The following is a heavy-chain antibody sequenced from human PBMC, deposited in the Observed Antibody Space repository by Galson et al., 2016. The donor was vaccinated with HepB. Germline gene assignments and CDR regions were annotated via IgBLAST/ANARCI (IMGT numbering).Heavy chain of an antibody. Sequence: SLRLSCAASGFTVSTYYMHWVRQAPGKGLEWVSGMFYGGTTYYADSVEGRFTISRDDSMNTFYLQMNSLTAEDTAVYFCARTSHRECTGTRCVNFRYYYYYMDVWGKGTTVTVSS. J-gene: IGHJ6*03. CDR1: GFTVSTYY. D-gene: IGHD2-2*01. V-gene: IGHV3-53*01. CDR3: ARTSHRECTGTRCVNFRYYYYYMDV. CDR2: MFYGGTT.